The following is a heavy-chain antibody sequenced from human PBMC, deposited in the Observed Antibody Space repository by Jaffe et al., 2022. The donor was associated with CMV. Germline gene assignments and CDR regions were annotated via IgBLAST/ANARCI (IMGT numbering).Heavy chain of an antibody. CDR3: AKDGGYSYGLLFPNFDY. CDR1: GFTFSSYA. V-gene: IGHV3-23*01. D-gene: IGHD5-18*01. Sequence: EVQLLESGGGLVQPGGSLRLSCAASGFTFSSYAMSWVRQAPGKGLEWVSAISGSGGSTYYADSVKGRFTISRDNSKNTLYLQMNSLRAEDTAVYYCAKDGGYSYGLLFPNFDYWGQGTLVTVSS. J-gene: IGHJ4*02. CDR2: ISGSGGST.